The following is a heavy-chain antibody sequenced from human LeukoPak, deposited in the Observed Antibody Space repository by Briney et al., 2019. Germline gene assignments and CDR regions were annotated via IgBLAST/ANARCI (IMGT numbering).Heavy chain of an antibody. CDR1: GYTFTGYY. CDR3: ARAEVVQGAFDI. D-gene: IGHD3-10*01. CDR2: INPSGGST. J-gene: IGHJ3*02. V-gene: IGHV1-46*01. Sequence: ASVKVSCKASGYTFTGYYMHWVRQAPGQGLEWTGIINPSGGSTSYAQKFQGRVTMTRDMSTSTVYMELSSLRSEDTAVYYCARAEVVQGAFDIWGQGTMVTVSS.